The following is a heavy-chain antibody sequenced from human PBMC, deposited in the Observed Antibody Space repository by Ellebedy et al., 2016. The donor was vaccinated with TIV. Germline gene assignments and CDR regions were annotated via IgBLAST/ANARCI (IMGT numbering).Heavy chain of an antibody. D-gene: IGHD6-19*01. V-gene: IGHV1-2*04. J-gene: IGHJ6*02. CDR3: ARDRGAVAGYYYYGMDV. CDR1: RYTFTGYY. CDR2: INPNSGGT. Sequence: ASVKVSXKASRYTFTGYYMHWVRQAPGQGLEWMGWINPNSGGTNYAQKFQGWVTMTRDTSISTAYMELSRLRSDDTAVYYCARDRGAVAGYYYYGMDVWGQGTTVTVSS.